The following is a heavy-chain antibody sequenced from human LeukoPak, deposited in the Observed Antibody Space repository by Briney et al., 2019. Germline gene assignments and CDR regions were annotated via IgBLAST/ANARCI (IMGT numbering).Heavy chain of an antibody. Sequence: GGSLRLSCAASGFTFSSYSMNWVHQAPGKGLEWVSSISSSSSYIYYADSVKGRFTISRDNAKNSLYLQMNSLRAEDTAVYYCARDRRDILRYFDWLLTVDAFDYWGQGTLVTVSS. CDR2: ISSSSSYI. V-gene: IGHV3-21*01. CDR3: ARDRRDILRYFDWLLTVDAFDY. D-gene: IGHD3-9*01. J-gene: IGHJ4*02. CDR1: GFTFSSYS.